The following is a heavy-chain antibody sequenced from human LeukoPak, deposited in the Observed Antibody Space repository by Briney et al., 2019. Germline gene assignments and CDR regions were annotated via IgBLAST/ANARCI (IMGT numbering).Heavy chain of an antibody. Sequence: ASVKVSCKASGYTFTSYDINWVRQAPGQGLEWMGIIIPSGGSTTYAQNFQGRVTMTRDMSSSTVYLELSSLRSEDTAMYYCAREGGYPPYFDYWGQGALVTVSS. CDR3: AREGGYPPYFDY. D-gene: IGHD5-12*01. CDR2: IIPSGGST. V-gene: IGHV1-46*01. J-gene: IGHJ4*02. CDR1: GYTFTSYD.